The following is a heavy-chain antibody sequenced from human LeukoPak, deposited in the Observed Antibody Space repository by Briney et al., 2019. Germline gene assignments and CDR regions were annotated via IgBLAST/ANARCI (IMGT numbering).Heavy chain of an antibody. CDR2: ISDSGGDT. CDR3: ARVIRYGSGNYYYFDY. J-gene: IGHJ4*02. CDR1: GFIFNNFA. V-gene: IGHV3-23*01. Sequence: SGGSLRPSCAASGFIFNNFALNWVRQAPGKGLEWVSDISDSGGDTYYADSVRGRFTISRDNFKNTLYLQMNSLRADDTAIYYCARVIRYGSGNYYYFDYWGQGTLVTVSS. D-gene: IGHD3-10*01.